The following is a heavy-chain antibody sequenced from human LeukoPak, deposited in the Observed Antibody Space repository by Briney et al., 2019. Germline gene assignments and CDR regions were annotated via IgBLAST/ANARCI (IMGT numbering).Heavy chain of an antibody. CDR3: TKLAVGDAFDI. CDR2: IRSKANNYAT. D-gene: IGHD6-19*01. Sequence: GGSLRLSCAASGFTFSGSAMQWVRQASGKGLEWVGRIRSKANNYATTDAASVKGRITISRDDSKNTAYLQMNSLKTEDTAVYYCTKLAVGDAFDIWGQGTMVTVSS. CDR1: GFTFSGSA. J-gene: IGHJ3*02. V-gene: IGHV3-73*01.